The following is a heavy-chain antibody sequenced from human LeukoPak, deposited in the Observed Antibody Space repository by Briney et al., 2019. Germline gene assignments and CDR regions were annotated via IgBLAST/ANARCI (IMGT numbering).Heavy chain of an antibody. CDR3: ARDRHDGSGYRVHNALDM. D-gene: IGHD3-22*01. CDR1: GFTVSSYY. J-gene: IGHJ3*02. Sequence: GGSLRLSCAASGFTVSSYYMSWVRQAPGRGLEWVSLISGGGSTYHADSVKDRFTISRDNSKDTLYLQMSSLRVEDTAVYYCARDRHDGSGYRVHNALDMGGQGTMVTVSS. V-gene: IGHV3-66*01. CDR2: ISGGGST.